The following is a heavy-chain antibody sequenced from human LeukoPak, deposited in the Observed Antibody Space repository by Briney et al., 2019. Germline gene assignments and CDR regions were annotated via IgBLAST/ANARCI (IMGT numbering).Heavy chain of an antibody. CDR2: IYYSGST. CDR1: GGSISSSSYY. Sequence: PSETLSLTCTVSGGSISSSSYYWGWIRQPPGKGLEWIGSIYYSGSTYYNPSLKSRVTISVDTSKNQFSLKLSSVTAADTAVYYCARDSSSWEQTNGMDVWGQGTTVTVSS. V-gene: IGHV4-39*07. CDR3: ARDSSSWEQTNGMDV. D-gene: IGHD6-13*01. J-gene: IGHJ6*02.